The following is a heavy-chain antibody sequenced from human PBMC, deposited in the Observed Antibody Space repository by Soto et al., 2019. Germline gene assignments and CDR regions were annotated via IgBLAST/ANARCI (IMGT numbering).Heavy chain of an antibody. Sequence: QLHLVQSGAVVKKPGASVTVSCSASGYPVTAYYMHWVRQAPGRGLEWMGGINPATGAAKYTQTFRGRVTMPRDTSTNTVFMGLSGLTSEDTAVFYCASGGGVGVAGSAAFDMWGQGTLVTVSS. V-gene: IGHV1-2*02. CDR2: INPATGAA. CDR3: ASGGGVGVAGSAAFDM. D-gene: IGHD3-3*01. CDR1: GYPVTAYY. J-gene: IGHJ3*02.